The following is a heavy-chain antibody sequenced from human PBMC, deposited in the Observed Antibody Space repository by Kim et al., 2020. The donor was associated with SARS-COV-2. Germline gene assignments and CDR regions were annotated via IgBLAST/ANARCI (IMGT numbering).Heavy chain of an antibody. Sequence: ASVKVSCKASGYTFTSHAMNWVRQAPGQGLEWMGWINTNTGNPTYARGFTGRFVFTLDTSVSTAYLQISSLKAEDTAVYYCARDAIAVAAFVRYFDYWGQGTLVTGTS. J-gene: IGHJ4*02. CDR1: GYTFTSHA. D-gene: IGHD6-19*01. V-gene: IGHV7-4-1*02. CDR2: INTNTGNP. CDR3: ARDAIAVAAFVRYFDY.